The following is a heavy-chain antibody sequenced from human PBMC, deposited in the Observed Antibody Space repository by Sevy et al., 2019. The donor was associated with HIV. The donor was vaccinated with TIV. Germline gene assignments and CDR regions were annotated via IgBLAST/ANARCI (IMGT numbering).Heavy chain of an antibody. CDR1: GGSISSSSYY. V-gene: IGHV4-39*01. J-gene: IGHJ6*02. D-gene: IGHD3-22*01. CDR2: IYYSGST. Sequence: SETLSLTCTVSGGSISSSSYYWGWIRQPPGKGLEWIGSIYYSGSTYYNPSLKSRITISVDTSKNQLSLKLSSVTASDTAVYYCARLGINSSGYYYDYYYGMDVWGQGTTVTVSS. CDR3: ARLGINSSGYYYDYYYGMDV.